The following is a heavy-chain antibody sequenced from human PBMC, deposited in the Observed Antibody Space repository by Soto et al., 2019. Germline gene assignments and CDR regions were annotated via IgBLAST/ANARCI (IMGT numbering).Heavy chain of an antibody. J-gene: IGHJ4*02. CDR1: GGSFSGYY. Sequence: QVQLQQWGAGLLKPSETLSLTCAVYGGSFSGYYWSWIRQPPGKGLEWIGEINHSGSTNYNPSLKSRVTISVDTSKNQFSLKLSSVTAADTAVYYCARGRGAYCGGDCYSTLFDYWGQGTLVTVSS. CDR2: INHSGST. D-gene: IGHD2-21*02. CDR3: ARGRGAYCGGDCYSTLFDY. V-gene: IGHV4-34*01.